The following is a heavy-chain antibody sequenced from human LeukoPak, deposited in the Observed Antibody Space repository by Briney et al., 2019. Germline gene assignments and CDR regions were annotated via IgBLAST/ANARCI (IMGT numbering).Heavy chain of an antibody. CDR2: ISGSGGST. CDR3: AKFKGQWLVLGIVDY. CDR1: GFTFSSYA. Sequence: GGTLRLSCAASGFTFSSYAMSWVRQAPAKGLERVSAISGSGGSTYYADSVKGRFTISRDNSKNTLYLQMNSLRADDTAVYYCAKFKGQWLVLGIVDYWGQGTLVTVSS. D-gene: IGHD6-19*01. V-gene: IGHV3-23*01. J-gene: IGHJ4*02.